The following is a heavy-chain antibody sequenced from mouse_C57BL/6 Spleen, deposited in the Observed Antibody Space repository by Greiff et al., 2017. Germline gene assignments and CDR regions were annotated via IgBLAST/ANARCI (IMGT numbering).Heavy chain of an antibody. CDR2: IRNKANNHAT. V-gene: IGHV6-6*01. CDR3: TSTVVATDWYFDV. CDR1: GFTFSDAW. J-gene: IGHJ1*03. Sequence: VQLKESGGGLVQPGGSMKLSCAASGFTFSDAWMDWVRQSPEKGLEWVAEIRNKANNHATYYAESVKGRFTISRDDSKSSVYLQMNSLRAEDTGIYYCTSTVVATDWYFDVWGTGTTVTVSS. D-gene: IGHD1-1*01.